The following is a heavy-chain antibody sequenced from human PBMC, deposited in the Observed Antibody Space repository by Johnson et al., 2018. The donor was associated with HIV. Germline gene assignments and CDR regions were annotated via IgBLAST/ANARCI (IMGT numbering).Heavy chain of an antibody. V-gene: IGHV3-23*04. CDR1: GFTFSTYA. CDR2: ISGSGGST. CDR3: AKGVGYCSSTSCYKGAGAVDS. D-gene: IGHD2-2*02. Sequence: VQLVESGGGLVRPGGSLRLSCAASGFTFSTYAMNWVRQAPGKGLEWVSTISGSGGSTYYADSVKGRFPITRDNSKNTLYLQMNSLRAEDTAVYYCAKGVGYCSSTSCYKGAGAVDSWGQGTMVTVSS. J-gene: IGHJ3*02.